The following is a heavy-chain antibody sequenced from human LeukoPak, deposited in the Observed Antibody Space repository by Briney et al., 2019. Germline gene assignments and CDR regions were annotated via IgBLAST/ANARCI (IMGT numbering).Heavy chain of an antibody. CDR3: ARDTTRWFSPSDH. J-gene: IGHJ4*02. CDR1: GFTFSSYS. Sequence: PGGSLRLSYAASGFTFSSYSMNWVRQTPGKGLEWVSSISSSSYIYYADSVKGRFTVSRDNAKNSLYLQMNTLRADDTAVYYCARDTTRWFSPSDHWGQGTLVTVSS. V-gene: IGHV3-21*01. CDR2: ISSSSYI. D-gene: IGHD2-15*01.